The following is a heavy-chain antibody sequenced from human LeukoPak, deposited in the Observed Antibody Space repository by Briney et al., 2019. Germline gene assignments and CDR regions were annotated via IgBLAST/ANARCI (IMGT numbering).Heavy chain of an antibody. Sequence: SETLSLTCTVSGGSSSSSSDYWGWIRQPPGKGLEWIGSISYSGSTYYNPSLKSRLTISVDTSKNQFSLKLSSVTAADTAVYYCARHQHEVLLWFGELFPQDYYYYGMDVWGQGTTVTVSS. D-gene: IGHD3-10*01. CDR2: ISYSGST. V-gene: IGHV4-39*01. CDR1: GGSSSSSSDY. J-gene: IGHJ6*02. CDR3: ARHQHEVLLWFGELFPQDYYYYGMDV.